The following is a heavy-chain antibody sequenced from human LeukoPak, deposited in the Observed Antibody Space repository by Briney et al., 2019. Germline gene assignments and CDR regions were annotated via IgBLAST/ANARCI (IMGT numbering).Heavy chain of an antibody. CDR1: GGSISSGGYY. V-gene: IGHV4-31*03. CDR3: AREPYSSGTNAFDI. Sequence: PSETLSLTCTVSGGSISSGGYYWSWIRQHPGKGLEWIGYIYYSGSTYYNPSLKSRVTISVDTSKNQFSLKLSSVTAADTAVYYCAREPYSSGTNAFDIWGQGTMVTVSS. D-gene: IGHD3-22*01. CDR2: IYYSGST. J-gene: IGHJ3*02.